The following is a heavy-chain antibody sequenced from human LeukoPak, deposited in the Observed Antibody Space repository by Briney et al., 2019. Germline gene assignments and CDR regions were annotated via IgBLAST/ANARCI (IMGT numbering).Heavy chain of an antibody. V-gene: IGHV4-59*08. Sequence: PSETLSLTCTVFDDSLNNHYWNWIRQPPGMGLEWIGNIYHSGSTYYNPSLKSRVTISLDTSKNQFSLKLSSVTAADTAVYYCARKDPGYSGYSDFDYWGQGTQVTVSS. D-gene: IGHD5-12*01. CDR2: IYHSGST. CDR3: ARKDPGYSGYSDFDY. CDR1: DDSLNNHY. J-gene: IGHJ4*02.